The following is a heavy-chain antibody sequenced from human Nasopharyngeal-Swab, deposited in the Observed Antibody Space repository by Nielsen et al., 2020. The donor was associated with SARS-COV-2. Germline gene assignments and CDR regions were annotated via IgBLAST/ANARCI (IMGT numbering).Heavy chain of an antibody. CDR3: ARDGIAAAGYYYYYYGMDV. J-gene: IGHJ6*02. Sequence: WIRQSPSRGLEWLGRTYYRSKWYNDYAVSVTSRITINPDTSKNQFSLQLNSVTPEDTAVYYCARDGIAAAGYYYYYYGMDVWGQGTTVTVSS. D-gene: IGHD6-13*01. CDR2: TYYRSKWYN. V-gene: IGHV6-1*01.